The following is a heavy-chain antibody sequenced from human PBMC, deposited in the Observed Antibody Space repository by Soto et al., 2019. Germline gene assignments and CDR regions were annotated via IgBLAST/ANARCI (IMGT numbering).Heavy chain of an antibody. Sequence: QVQLVQSGDEVKKPGASVKVSCKASGYIFVNYGIAWVRQAPGQGLEWMGWISPYTGNTHSATKIQGRLTMTTDTSTSTAYMGLGGLTSDDTAVYYCVMVDNYVTPTPQDVWGKGTTVTVSS. D-gene: IGHD3-16*01. J-gene: IGHJ6*04. CDR1: GYIFVNYG. V-gene: IGHV1-18*01. CDR2: ISPYTGNT. CDR3: VMVDNYVTPTPQDV.